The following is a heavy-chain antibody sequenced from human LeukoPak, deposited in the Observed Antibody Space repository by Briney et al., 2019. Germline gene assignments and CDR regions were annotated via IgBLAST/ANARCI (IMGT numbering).Heavy chain of an antibody. CDR3: ARESAASFDY. Sequence: GGSLRLSCAASGFTFSDYSMNWVRQAPGKGLEWISYVGISSGNTKYADSVKGRFTISGDSARNSLYLQMSSLRVEDTAVYYCARESAASFDYWGQGTLVTVSS. V-gene: IGHV3-48*04. J-gene: IGHJ4*02. CDR1: GFTFSDYS. D-gene: IGHD6-13*01. CDR2: VGISSGNT.